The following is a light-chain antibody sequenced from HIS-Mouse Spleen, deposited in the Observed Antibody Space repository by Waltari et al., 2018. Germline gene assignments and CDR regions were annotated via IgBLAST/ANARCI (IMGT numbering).Light chain of an antibody. Sequence: DIQLTQSPSFLSASVGDRVTITCRARQGINRYLAWYQQKPGKAPKLLIYAASTLQSGGPSRFSGSGSGTEFTLTISSLQPEDFATYYCQQLNSYPPTFGQGTKVEIK. CDR3: QQLNSYPPT. CDR2: AAS. V-gene: IGKV1-9*01. J-gene: IGKJ1*01. CDR1: QGINRY.